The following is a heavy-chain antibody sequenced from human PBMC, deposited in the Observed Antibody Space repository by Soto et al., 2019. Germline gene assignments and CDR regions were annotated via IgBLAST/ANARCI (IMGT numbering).Heavy chain of an antibody. Sequence: ASVKVSCKASGGTFSSYAISWVRQAPGQGLEWMGGIIPIFGTANYAQKFQGRVTITADESTSTAYMELSSLRSEDTAVYYCARRARYCSSTSCPQTTLDPWGQGTLVTVSS. V-gene: IGHV1-69*13. CDR2: IIPIFGTA. J-gene: IGHJ5*02. CDR3: ARRARYCSSTSCPQTTLDP. CDR1: GGTFSSYA. D-gene: IGHD2-2*01.